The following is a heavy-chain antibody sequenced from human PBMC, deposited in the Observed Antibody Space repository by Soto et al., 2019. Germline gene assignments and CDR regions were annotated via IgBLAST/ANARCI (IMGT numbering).Heavy chain of an antibody. Sequence: GGSLRLSCAASGFTFSIYAMSWVRQAPGKGLEWVSGISGSGDDTFYADSVRGRFTISRDNSKNTLYLQMNSLRAEDAARYYCAPKPSRLLNYWGQGTLVTVSS. D-gene: IGHD3-10*01. J-gene: IGHJ4*02. V-gene: IGHV3-23*01. CDR2: ISGSGDDT. CDR3: APKPSRLLNY. CDR1: GFTFSIYA.